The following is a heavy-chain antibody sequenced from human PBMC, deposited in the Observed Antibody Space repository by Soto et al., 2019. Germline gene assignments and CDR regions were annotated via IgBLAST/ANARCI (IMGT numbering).Heavy chain of an antibody. D-gene: IGHD4-17*01. Sequence: PSETLSLTCTVSGGSISSYYWSWIRQPPGKGLEWIGYIYYSGSTNYNPSLKSRVTISVDTSKNQFSLKLSSVTAADTAVYYCARERRWVADYWGQGTLVTVSS. CDR1: GGSISSYY. CDR3: ARERRWVADY. J-gene: IGHJ4*02. V-gene: IGHV4-59*12. CDR2: IYYSGST.